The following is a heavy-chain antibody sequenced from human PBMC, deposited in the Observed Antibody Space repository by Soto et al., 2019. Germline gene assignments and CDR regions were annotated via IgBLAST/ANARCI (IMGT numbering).Heavy chain of an antibody. CDR3: ATNFYGSGRLTADS. CDR2: ITSYNANT. CDR1: GYTFTSYG. J-gene: IGHJ4*02. D-gene: IGHD3-10*01. V-gene: IGHV1-18*01. Sequence: QVHLVQSAVEVKKPGASVKVSCKTSGYTFTSYGISWVRQAPGQGLAWMGRITSYNANTNYAQKFQGRVTMTTDTSTTTAYLALTSLRSDDTPVYYCATNFYGSGRLTADSCGQGTLVTVSS.